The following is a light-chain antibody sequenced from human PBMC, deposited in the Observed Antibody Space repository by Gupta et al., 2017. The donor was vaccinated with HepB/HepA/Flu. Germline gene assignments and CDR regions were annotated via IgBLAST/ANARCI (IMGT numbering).Light chain of an antibody. CDR1: QDISNY. J-gene: IGKJ1*01. CDR3: QQDDNLPKT. V-gene: IGKV1-33*01. CDR2: DAS. Sequence: DIQMTQSPSSLSASVGDRVTITCQASQDISNYLNWYQQKPGKAPKLLIYDASNLETGVPSRFSGSGSGTDFTFTISSRQPEDIATYYCQQDDNLPKTFGQGTKVEIK.